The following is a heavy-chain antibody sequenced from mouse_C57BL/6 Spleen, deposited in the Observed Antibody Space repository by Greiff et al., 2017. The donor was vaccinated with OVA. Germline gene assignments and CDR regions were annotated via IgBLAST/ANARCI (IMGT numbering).Heavy chain of an antibody. V-gene: IGHV1-52*01. D-gene: IGHD1-1*01. CDR2: IDPSDSET. CDR1: GYTFTSYW. Sequence: VQLQQPGAELVRPGSSVKLSCKASGYTFTSYWMHWVKQRPIQGLEWIGNIDPSDSETHYNQKFKDKATLTVDKSSSTAYMQLSSLTSEDSAVYYCARSITTVVGRYFDVWGTGTTVTVSS. CDR3: ARSITTVVGRYFDV. J-gene: IGHJ1*03.